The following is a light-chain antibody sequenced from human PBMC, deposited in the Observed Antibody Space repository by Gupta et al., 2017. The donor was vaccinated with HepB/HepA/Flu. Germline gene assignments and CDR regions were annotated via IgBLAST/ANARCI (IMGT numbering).Light chain of an antibody. V-gene: IGKV2-30*01. Sequence: DVVMTQSPLSLPVTLGQPASISCRSSQSLVYSDGNTYLNWFQQRPGQSPRRIIYKVSNRDSGVPDRFSGSGSGTDFILKISRVEAEDVGVYYCMQGTHWPRTFGQGTKVEIK. J-gene: IGKJ1*01. CDR1: QSLVYSDGNTY. CDR3: MQGTHWPRT. CDR2: KVS.